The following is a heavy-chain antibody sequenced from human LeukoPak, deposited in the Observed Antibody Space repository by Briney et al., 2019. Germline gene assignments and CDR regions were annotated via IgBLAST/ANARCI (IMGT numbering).Heavy chain of an antibody. CDR2: IDHSGST. Sequence: KPSETLSLTCAVYAGSFRGYYWSWVRQPPGKGLEWIGEIDHSGSTYYNPSLKSRVTISIDTSKNQFSLNLTSVTAADTAIYYCARECLTVSTFVYYYYAMDVWGQGTTVTVTS. CDR3: ARECLTVSTFVYYYYAMDV. J-gene: IGHJ6*02. V-gene: IGHV4-34*01. D-gene: IGHD4-17*01. CDR1: AGSFRGYY.